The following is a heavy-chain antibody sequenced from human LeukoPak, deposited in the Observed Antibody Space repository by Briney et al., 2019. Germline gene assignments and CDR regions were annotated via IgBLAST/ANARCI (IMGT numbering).Heavy chain of an antibody. Sequence: GGSLRLSCEVSGLSVRGSYMSWVRQAPGKGLEWVSVIYSGDRTYYADSVKGRFTIPRDTSKNTLYLQMNNLRADDTAMYYCTRDLTGTTWSENDYWGQGTLVTISS. V-gene: IGHV3-53*01. CDR1: GLSVRGSY. J-gene: IGHJ4*02. CDR2: IYSGDRT. CDR3: TRDLTGTTWSENDY. D-gene: IGHD6-13*01.